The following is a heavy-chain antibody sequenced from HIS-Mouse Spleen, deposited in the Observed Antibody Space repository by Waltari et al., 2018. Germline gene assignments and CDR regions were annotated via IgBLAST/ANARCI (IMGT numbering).Heavy chain of an antibody. J-gene: IGHJ2*01. CDR2: MYYSGST. CDR3: AREIPYSSSWYDWYFDL. CDR1: GGSISSSSYY. V-gene: IGHV4-39*07. Sequence: QLQLQESGPGLVKPSETLSLTCTVSGGSISSSSYYWGWIRQPPGKGLEWVGSMYYSGSTYYNPPLKSRLTIAVDTSKNQFSLKLSSVTAADTAVYYCAREIPYSSSWYDWYFDLWGRGTLVTVSS. D-gene: IGHD6-13*01.